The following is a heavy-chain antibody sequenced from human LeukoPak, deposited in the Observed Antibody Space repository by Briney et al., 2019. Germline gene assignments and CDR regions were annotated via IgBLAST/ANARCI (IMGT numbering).Heavy chain of an antibody. CDR1: GYTFTGYY. Sequence: GASVKASCEASGYTFTGYYMHWVRQAPGQGLEWMGWINPNSGGTNYAQKFQGWVTMTRDTSISTAYMELSRLRSDDTAVYYCARGWSIAAAGVDYWGQGTLVTVSS. D-gene: IGHD6-13*01. J-gene: IGHJ4*02. CDR3: ARGWSIAAAGVDY. CDR2: INPNSGGT. V-gene: IGHV1-2*04.